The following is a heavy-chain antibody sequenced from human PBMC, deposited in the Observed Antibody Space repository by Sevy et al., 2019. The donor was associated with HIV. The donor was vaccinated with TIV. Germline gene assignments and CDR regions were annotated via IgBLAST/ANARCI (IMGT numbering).Heavy chain of an antibody. CDR1: GFALRSYT. CDR2: ISATGGST. J-gene: IGHJ4*02. CDR3: AKTLQKLPFHPHYFDY. D-gene: IGHD2-21*02. Sequence: GGSLRLSCGVSGFALRSYTMNWVRQAPGKGLEWVASISATGGSTYYADSVKGRFTISRDVSKSTLYLQMNSLTAEDTAMFYCAKTLQKLPFHPHYFDYWGQGTLATVSS. V-gene: IGHV3-23*01.